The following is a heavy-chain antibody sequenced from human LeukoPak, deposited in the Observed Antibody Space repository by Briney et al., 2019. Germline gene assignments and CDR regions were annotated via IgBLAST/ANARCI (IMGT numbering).Heavy chain of an antibody. Sequence: PGGSLRLSCAASGFTFSSYAMSWVRQAPGKGLEWVSAIGGSGGSTYYADSVKGRFTISRDNSKNTLYLQMNSLRAEDTAVYYCKNYDILTGYSTTAVGDAFDIWGQGTMVTVSS. CDR2: IGGSGGST. CDR3: KNYDILTGYSTTAVGDAFDI. CDR1: GFTFSSYA. V-gene: IGHV3-23*01. J-gene: IGHJ3*02. D-gene: IGHD3-9*01.